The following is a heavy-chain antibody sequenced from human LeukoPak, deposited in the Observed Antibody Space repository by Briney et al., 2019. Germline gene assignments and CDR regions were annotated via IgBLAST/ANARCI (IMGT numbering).Heavy chain of an antibody. V-gene: IGHV3-21*05. Sequence: GGSLRLSCAVSGFTLTTYSMTGVRQAPGKGPEWVSYICYSGRDTYYADPVKGRFTISRDTAKNALYLQMHSLRVEDTAVYYCARRDGYYMDVWGKGTTVTVSS. J-gene: IGHJ6*03. CDR1: GFTLTTYS. D-gene: IGHD2-21*02. CDR2: ICYSGRDT. CDR3: ARRDGYYMDV.